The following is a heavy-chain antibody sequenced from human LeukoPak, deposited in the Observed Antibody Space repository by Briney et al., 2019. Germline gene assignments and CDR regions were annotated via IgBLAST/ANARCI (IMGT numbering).Heavy chain of an antibody. Sequence: SVKVSCKASGGTFSSYAISWVRQAPGQGLEWMGGIIPIFGTANYAQKFQGRVTITADESTSTAYMELSSLRSEDTAVYYCVRGIDYGDYPHYYGMDVWGQGTTVTVSS. J-gene: IGHJ6*02. CDR3: VRGIDYGDYPHYYGMDV. CDR2: IIPIFGTA. CDR1: GGTFSSYA. V-gene: IGHV1-69*13. D-gene: IGHD4-17*01.